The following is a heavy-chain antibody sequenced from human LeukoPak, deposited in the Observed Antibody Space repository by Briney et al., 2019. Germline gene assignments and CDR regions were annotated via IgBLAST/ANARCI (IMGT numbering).Heavy chain of an antibody. V-gene: IGHV4-34*01. CDR3: ARGTGTDFDY. Sequence: SETLSLTCAVYGGSFSGYYWSWIRQPPGKGLEWIGEINHSGSTNYNPSLKSRVTISVDTSKNQFSLKLSSVTAADTAVYYCARGTGTDFDYWGQGTLVTVSS. J-gene: IGHJ4*02. CDR2: INHSGST. CDR1: GGSFSGYY. D-gene: IGHD1-14*01.